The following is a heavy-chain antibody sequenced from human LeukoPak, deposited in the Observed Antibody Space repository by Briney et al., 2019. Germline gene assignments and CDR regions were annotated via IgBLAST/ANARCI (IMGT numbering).Heavy chain of an antibody. D-gene: IGHD6-13*01. CDR2: ISAYNGNT. CDR3: ARDLSSWDWFDP. J-gene: IGHJ5*02. Sequence: ASVKVSGKASGYTFTSYGISWVRQAPRQGLEWMGWISAYNGNTNYAQKFQGRVTITRDTSASTAYMELSSLRSEDTAVYYCARDLSSWDWFDPWGQGTLVTVSS. CDR1: GYTFTSYG. V-gene: IGHV1-18*01.